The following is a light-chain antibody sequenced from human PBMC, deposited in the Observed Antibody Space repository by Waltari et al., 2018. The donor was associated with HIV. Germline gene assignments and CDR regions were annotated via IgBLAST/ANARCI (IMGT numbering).Light chain of an antibody. CDR1: ALAKQY. V-gene: IGLV3-25*03. CDR2: KDS. Sequence: SYDLTQPPSASVSPGPTARITCHGDALAKQYADWYQQKQGQAPVLVIYKDSERPSGIPERFSGSSSGRTVTLTISGVQAEDEADYYCQSADSSGTYWVFGGGTKLTVL. CDR3: QSADSSGTYWV. J-gene: IGLJ3*02.